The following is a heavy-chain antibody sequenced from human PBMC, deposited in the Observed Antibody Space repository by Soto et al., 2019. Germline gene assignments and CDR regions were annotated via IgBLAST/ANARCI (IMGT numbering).Heavy chain of an antibody. Sequence: SVKVSCKASGGTFSSYAISWVRQAPGQGLEWMGGIIPIFGTANYAQKFQGRVTITADESTSTAYMELSSLRSEDTAVYYCARALYSGLYPTQYSMDVWGQGTTVTVSS. D-gene: IGHD5-12*01. V-gene: IGHV1-69*13. CDR2: IIPIFGTA. CDR1: GGTFSSYA. J-gene: IGHJ6*02. CDR3: ARALYSGLYPTQYSMDV.